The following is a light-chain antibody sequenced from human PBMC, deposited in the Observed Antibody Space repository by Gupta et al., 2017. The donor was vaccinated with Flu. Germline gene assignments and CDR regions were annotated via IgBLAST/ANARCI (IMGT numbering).Light chain of an antibody. J-gene: IGLJ2*01. CDR1: SSDIASYNY. CDR3: SSCTSSTTLV. V-gene: IGLV2-14*01. CDR2: DVT. Sequence: QSALTQPASVSGSPGQSTTISCTGTSSDIASYNYVSWYQQHPGKAPKLLIYDVTNRPSGISNRFSGSKSGDTASLTISGLQGEDEADYYCSSCTSSTTLVFGGGTKLTVL.